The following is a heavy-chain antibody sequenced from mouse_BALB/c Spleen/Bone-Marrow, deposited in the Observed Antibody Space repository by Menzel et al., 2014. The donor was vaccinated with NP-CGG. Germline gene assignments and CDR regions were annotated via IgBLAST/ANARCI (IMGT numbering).Heavy chain of an antibody. CDR1: GFNIKDTY. D-gene: IGHD4-1*01. V-gene: IGHV14-3*02. CDR2: IDPANGNT. CDR3: ARWEYYAMDY. J-gene: IGHJ4*01. Sequence: EVQGVESGAELVKPGASVKLSCTASGFNIKDTYMHWVKQRPEQGLEWTGRIDPANGNTKYDPKFQGKATITADTSSNTAYLQLSSLTSEDTAVYYCARWEYYAMDYWGQGTSVTVSS.